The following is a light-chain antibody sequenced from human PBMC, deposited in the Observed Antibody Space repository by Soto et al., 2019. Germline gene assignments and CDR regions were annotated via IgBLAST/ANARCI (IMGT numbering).Light chain of an antibody. CDR3: QQLSSYPVT. CDR1: QGISSY. Sequence: DIQLTQSPSFLSASVGDRVSISCRASQGISSYLSWYQQKPGKAPNLLIYKASTLKNGVPSRFSGSGAGTEFTLTISSLQPEDFATYYCQQLSSYPVTFGGGTKVDI. CDR2: KAS. V-gene: IGKV1-9*01. J-gene: IGKJ4*01.